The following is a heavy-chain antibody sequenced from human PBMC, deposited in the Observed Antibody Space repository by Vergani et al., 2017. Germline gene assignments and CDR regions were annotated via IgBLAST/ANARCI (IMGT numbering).Heavy chain of an antibody. D-gene: IGHD6-6*01. J-gene: IGHJ4*02. V-gene: IGHV4-59*08. CDR3: ARLYEGIAARVFDY. Sequence: QVQLQESGPGLVKPSETLSLTCTVSGGSISSYYWSWIRQPPGKGLDWIGYIYYSGSTNYNPSLKSRVTISVDTSKNQFSLKLSSVTAADTAVYYCARLYEGIAARVFDYWGQGTLVTVSS. CDR1: GGSISSYY. CDR2: IYYSGST.